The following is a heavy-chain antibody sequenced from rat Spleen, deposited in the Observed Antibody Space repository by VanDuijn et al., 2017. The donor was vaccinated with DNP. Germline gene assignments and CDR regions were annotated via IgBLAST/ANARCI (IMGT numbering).Heavy chain of an antibody. J-gene: IGHJ2*01. Sequence: EVQLVESGGGLVQPGRSMKLSCAASGFTFSDYYMAWVRQAPTKGLEWVAYIGSDGYAPYYGDSVKGRFTISRDNAKSTLYLQMNSLRSEDMATYYCIRWNSGHFDYWGQGVMVTVSS. D-gene: IGHD4-3*01. CDR1: GFTFSDYY. CDR2: IGSDGYAP. CDR3: IRWNSGHFDY. V-gene: IGHV5-22*01.